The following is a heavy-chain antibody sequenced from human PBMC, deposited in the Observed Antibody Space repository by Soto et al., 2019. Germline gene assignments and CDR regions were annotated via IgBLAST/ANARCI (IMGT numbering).Heavy chain of an antibody. V-gene: IGHV3-74*01. CDR2: INSNGNTT. Sequence: GGSLRLSCAASGFTFSSYWMHWVRQAPGRGLVWVSRINSNGNTTNYAASVKGRFTISRDMSKNTLFLQMSSLRAEDTAVYYCAKGYADSDSWGQGTQVTVSS. J-gene: IGHJ4*02. CDR3: AKGYADSDS. CDR1: GFTFSSYW. D-gene: IGHD5-18*01.